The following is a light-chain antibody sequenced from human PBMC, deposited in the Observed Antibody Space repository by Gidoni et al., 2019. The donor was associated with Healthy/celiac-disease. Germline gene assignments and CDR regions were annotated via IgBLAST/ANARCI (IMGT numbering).Light chain of an antibody. CDR2: GAS. CDR3: QQYGSS. V-gene: IGKV3-20*01. J-gene: IGKJ3*01. CDR1: QSVSSSY. Sequence: EIVLTQSPGTLSLSPGERATLSCRASQSVSSSYLAWYQQKPGQAPRLLIYGASSRATGIPDRFSGSGSGTDFTLTISRLEPEDFAVYYCQQYGSSFXPXTKVXIK.